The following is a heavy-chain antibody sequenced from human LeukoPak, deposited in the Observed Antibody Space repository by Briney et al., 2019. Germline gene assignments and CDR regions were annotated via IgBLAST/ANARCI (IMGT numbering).Heavy chain of an antibody. CDR3: ARDNGGSYYFDY. Sequence: ASVKVSCKASGGTFSSYAISWVRQAPGQGLEWMGGIIPIFGTANYAQKFQGRVTITTDEYTSTAYMELSSLRSEDTAVYYCARDNGGSYYFDYWGQGTLVTVSS. CDR1: GGTFSSYA. CDR2: IIPIFGTA. J-gene: IGHJ4*02. V-gene: IGHV1-69*05. D-gene: IGHD1-26*01.